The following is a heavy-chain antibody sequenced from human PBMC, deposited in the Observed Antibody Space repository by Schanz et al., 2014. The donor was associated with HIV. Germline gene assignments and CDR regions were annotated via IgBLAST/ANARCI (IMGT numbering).Heavy chain of an antibody. CDR2: ISWNSGSR. D-gene: IGHD3-9*01. V-gene: IGHV3-9*01. CDR1: GLTFDDYA. CDR3: AKDAARIYYDILTGPFDS. Sequence: EVQLVESGGGVVQPGRSLRLSCAAFGLTFDDYAMHWVRQVPGKGLEWVSGISWNSGSRGYAESVKGRFTISRDNAKNSLYLQMNSLRGEDTALYYCAKDAARIYYDILTGPFDSWGQGTLVTVSS. J-gene: IGHJ4*02.